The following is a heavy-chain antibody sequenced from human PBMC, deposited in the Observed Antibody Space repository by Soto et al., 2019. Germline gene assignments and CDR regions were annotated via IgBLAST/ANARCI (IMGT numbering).Heavy chain of an antibody. CDR3: AREYYYGSGPWY. V-gene: IGHV3-64D*06. CDR1: GFTFSSYA. J-gene: IGHJ4*02. D-gene: IGHD3-10*01. CDR2: ISTNGGST. Sequence: GGSLRLSCSASGFTFSSYAMHWVRQAPGKGLEYVSSISTNGGSTHYADSVKGRFTISRDNSKNTQYLQMSSLRVDDTAVYYCAREYYYGSGPWYWGQGTLVTVSS.